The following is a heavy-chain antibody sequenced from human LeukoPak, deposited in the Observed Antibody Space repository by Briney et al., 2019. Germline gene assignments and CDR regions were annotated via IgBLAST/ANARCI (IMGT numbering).Heavy chain of an antibody. Sequence: GGSLRLSCAASGFTFSSYWMSWVRQAPGKGLEWVANIKQDGSEKYYVDSVKGRFTISRDNAKNSLHLQMNSLRAEDTAVYYCARSSPSTMVRGVIIRNYYYYGMDVWGQGTTVTVSS. CDR3: ARSSPSTMVRGVIIRNYYYYGMDV. CDR2: IKQDGSEK. J-gene: IGHJ6*02. V-gene: IGHV3-7*01. D-gene: IGHD3-10*01. CDR1: GFTFSSYW.